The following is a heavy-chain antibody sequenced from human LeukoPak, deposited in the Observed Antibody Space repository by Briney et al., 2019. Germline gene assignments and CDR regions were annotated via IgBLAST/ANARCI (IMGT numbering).Heavy chain of an antibody. CDR1: GGSISSYY. D-gene: IGHD3-9*01. Sequence: SETLSLTCTVSGGSISSYYWSWIRQPAGKGLEWIGRIYTSGSTNYNPSLKSRVTMSVDTSKNQFSLKLSSVTAADTAVYYCAISNYDILTGSILYYYYYYIDVWGKGTTVTISS. J-gene: IGHJ6*03. CDR3: AISNYDILTGSILYYYYYYIDV. V-gene: IGHV4-4*07. CDR2: IYTSGST.